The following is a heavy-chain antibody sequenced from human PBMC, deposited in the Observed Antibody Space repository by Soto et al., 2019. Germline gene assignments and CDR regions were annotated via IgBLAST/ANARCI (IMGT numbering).Heavy chain of an antibody. D-gene: IGHD3-22*01. V-gene: IGHV4-39*01. J-gene: IGHJ4*02. CDR3: ASYDSSGYYYVDLYYFDY. CDR1: GGSISSSSYY. Sequence: QLQLQESGPGLVKPSETLSLTCTVSGGSISSSSYYWGWIRQPPGKGLEWIGSIYYSGSTYYNPSLKSRVTISVDTSKNQFSLKLSSVTAAATAVYYCASYDSSGYYYVDLYYFDYWGQGTLVTVSS. CDR2: IYYSGST.